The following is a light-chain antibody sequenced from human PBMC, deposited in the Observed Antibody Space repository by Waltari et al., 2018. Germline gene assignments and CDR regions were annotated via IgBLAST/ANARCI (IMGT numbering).Light chain of an antibody. J-gene: IGKJ3*01. CDR3: QQTYSLFT. CDR2: AAS. Sequence: DIQMTQSPSFLSASVGDRVTITCRESQRISSYLNWYQMKPGGAPELLIYAASSLQSGVPSRFSSSGSGTEFTLTISSLQPDDFATYYCQQTYSLFTFGPGTKVDFK. CDR1: QRISSY. V-gene: IGKV1-39*01.